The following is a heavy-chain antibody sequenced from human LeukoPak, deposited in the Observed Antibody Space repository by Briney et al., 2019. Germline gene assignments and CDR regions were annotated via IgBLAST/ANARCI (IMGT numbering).Heavy chain of an antibody. Sequence: SGTLFLTCTVSGGSISSYYWSWIRQPPGKGLEWIGYIYYSGSTNYNPSLKSRVTISVDTSKNQFSLKLSSVTAADTAVYYCARVNNYYYDSSGYSTFDYWGQGTLVTVPS. CDR1: GGSISSYY. CDR2: IYYSGST. J-gene: IGHJ4*02. D-gene: IGHD3-22*01. CDR3: ARVNNYYYDSSGYSTFDY. V-gene: IGHV4-59*01.